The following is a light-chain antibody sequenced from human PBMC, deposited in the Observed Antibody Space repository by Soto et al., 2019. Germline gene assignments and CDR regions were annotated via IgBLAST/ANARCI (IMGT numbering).Light chain of an antibody. V-gene: IGLV2-14*02. Sequence: QSVLTQPASVSESPGQSITISCTGTSSDVGSYNLVSWYQQHPGKAPKLMIYEGSKRPSGVSNRFSGSKSGNTASLTISGLQAEDEADYYCSSYAGSSNVFGTGTKVTVL. CDR2: EGS. CDR3: SSYAGSSNV. J-gene: IGLJ1*01. CDR1: SSDVGSYNL.